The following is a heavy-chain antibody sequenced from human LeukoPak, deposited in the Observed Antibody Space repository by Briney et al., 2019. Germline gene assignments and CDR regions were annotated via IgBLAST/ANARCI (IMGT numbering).Heavy chain of an antibody. CDR1: GVTFSSYG. D-gene: IGHD3-3*01. CDR2: IWYDGSNK. Sequence: GGSLRLSCAASGVTFSSYGMHWVRQAPGKGLEWVAVIWYDGSNKYYADPVKGRFTISRDNSKNTLYLQMNSLRAEDTAVYYCARVERSDFWSGYGPFDYWGQGTLVTVSS. CDR3: ARVERSDFWSGYGPFDY. J-gene: IGHJ4*02. V-gene: IGHV3-33*01.